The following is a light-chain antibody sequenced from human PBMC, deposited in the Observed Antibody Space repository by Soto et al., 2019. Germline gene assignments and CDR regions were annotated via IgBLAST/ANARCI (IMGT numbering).Light chain of an antibody. V-gene: IGKV3-20*01. CDR2: GAS. CDR3: QHYGSSPRK. CDR1: QSVSSSY. Sequence: EIVLTQSPGTLSLSPGERATLSCRASQSVSSSYLARYQQRPGQAPRLLIYGASSRATGITDRFSGSGSGTDFTLTISRLEPEDFAVYFCQHYGSSPRKFGQGTKVEVK. J-gene: IGKJ1*01.